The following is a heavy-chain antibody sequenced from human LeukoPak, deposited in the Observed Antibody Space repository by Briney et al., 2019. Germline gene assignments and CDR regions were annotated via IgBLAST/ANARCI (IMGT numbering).Heavy chain of an antibody. V-gene: IGHV3-48*03. CDR2: ISSSGSTI. D-gene: IGHD2-2*01. CDR1: GFTFSSYE. CDR3: AKDLRIYCSSISCQSNFDY. J-gene: IGHJ4*02. Sequence: GGSLRLSCAASGFTFSSYEMNWVRQAPGKGLEWVSYISSSGSTIYYADSVKGRFTISRDNSKNTAYLQMNSLRAEDTAVYYCAKDLRIYCSSISCQSNFDYWGQGTLVTVSS.